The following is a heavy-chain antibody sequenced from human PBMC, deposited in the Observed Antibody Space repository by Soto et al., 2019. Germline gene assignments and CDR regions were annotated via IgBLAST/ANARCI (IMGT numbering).Heavy chain of an antibody. J-gene: IGHJ5*02. Sequence: QVQLVQSGAEVKKPGSSVKVSCKASGGTFSSYAISWVRQAPGQGLEWMGGINPIFGTANYAQKFHGRVTITADESTSTDYIELSSLRSEDTAVYYCARVYCGGDCYSWGPNWFDPWGQGTLVTVSS. CDR2: INPIFGTA. CDR3: ARVYCGGDCYSWGPNWFDP. CDR1: GGTFSSYA. V-gene: IGHV1-69*01. D-gene: IGHD2-21*02.